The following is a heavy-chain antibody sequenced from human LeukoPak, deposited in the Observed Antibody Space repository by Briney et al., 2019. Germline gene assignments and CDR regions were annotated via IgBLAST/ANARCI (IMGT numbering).Heavy chain of an antibody. CDR1: GGTFSSYA. D-gene: IGHD5-12*01. CDR3: ATFGSGYDSYDY. V-gene: IGHV1-69*13. CDR2: IIPIFGTA. J-gene: IGHJ4*02. Sequence: SVKVSCKASGGTFSSYAISWVRQAPGQGLEWMGGIIPIFGTANYAQKFQGRVTITADESTSTAYMELSSLRSEDTAVYYCATFGSGYDSYDYWGQGTLVTVSS.